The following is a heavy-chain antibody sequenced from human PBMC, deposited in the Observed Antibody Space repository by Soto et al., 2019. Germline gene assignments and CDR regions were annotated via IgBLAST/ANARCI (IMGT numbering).Heavy chain of an antibody. CDR1: GGSFSGYY. CDR2: INHSGST. CDR3: ARDTALWSGYTKYYFDY. V-gene: IGHV4-34*01. J-gene: IGHJ4*02. Sequence: PSETLSLTCAVYGGSFSGYYWSWIRQPPGKGLEWIGEINHSGSTNYNPSLKSRVTISVDTSKNQFSLKLSSVTAADTAVYYCARDTALWSGYTKYYFDYWGQGTLVTVSS. D-gene: IGHD3-3*01.